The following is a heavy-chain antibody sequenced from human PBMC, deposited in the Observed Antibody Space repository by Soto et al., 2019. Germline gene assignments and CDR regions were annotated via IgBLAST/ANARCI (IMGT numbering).Heavy chain of an antibody. CDR1: GFTFNTHW. J-gene: IGHJ4*02. Sequence: GGSLRLSCTASGFTFNTHWMHWVRQAPGKGLVWVSRIYFDGITTNYADSVKGRLTVSIDNDKNTVYLHVNTLRDEDTAVYYCARGGAMRVDYWGQGTLVTFPS. CDR2: IYFDGITT. CDR3: ARGGAMRVDY. V-gene: IGHV3-74*01.